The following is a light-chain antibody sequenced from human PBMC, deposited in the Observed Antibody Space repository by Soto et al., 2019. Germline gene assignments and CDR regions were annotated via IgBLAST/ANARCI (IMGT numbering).Light chain of an antibody. CDR2: EVS. Sequence: QSALTQPASVSGSPGQSITISWTGTSSDVGGYKYVSWYQQHPGKAPKLMIYEVSNRPSGVSHRFSGSKSGNTASLTISGLQAEDEADYYCSSYTSSTTVVFGGGTKLTVL. V-gene: IGLV2-14*01. CDR3: SSYTSSTTVV. CDR1: SSDVGGYKY. J-gene: IGLJ2*01.